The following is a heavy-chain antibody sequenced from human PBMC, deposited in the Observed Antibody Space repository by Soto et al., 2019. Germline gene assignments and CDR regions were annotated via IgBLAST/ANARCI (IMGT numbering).Heavy chain of an antibody. CDR2: INPSGGST. CDR3: ARDQLNYYDSSGYGGPDY. CDR1: GYTFTSYY. V-gene: IGHV1-46*01. J-gene: IGHJ4*02. Sequence: AASVKVSCKASGYTFTSYYMHWVRQAPGQGLEWMGIINPSGGSTSYAQKFQGRVTMTRDTSTSTVYMELSSLRSEDTAVYYCARDQLNYYDSSGYGGPDYWGQGTLVTVSS. D-gene: IGHD3-22*01.